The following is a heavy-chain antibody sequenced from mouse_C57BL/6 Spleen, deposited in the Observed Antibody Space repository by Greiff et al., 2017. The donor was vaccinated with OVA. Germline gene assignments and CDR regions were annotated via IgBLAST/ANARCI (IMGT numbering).Heavy chain of an antibody. D-gene: IGHD1-1*01. CDR3: ATYGSSYYFDV. V-gene: IGHV1-26*01. J-gene: IGHJ1*03. CDR2: INPNNGGT. CDR1: GYTFTDYY. Sequence: EVQLQQSGPELVKPGASVKISCKASGYTFTDYYMNWVKQSHGKSLEWIGDINPNNGGTSYNQKFKGKATLTVDKSSSTAYMQLRSLTSEDSAVYYCATYGSSYYFDVWGTGTTVTVSS.